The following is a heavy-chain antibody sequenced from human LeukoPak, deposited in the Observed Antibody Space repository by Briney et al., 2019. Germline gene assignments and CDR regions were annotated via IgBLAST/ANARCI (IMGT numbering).Heavy chain of an antibody. V-gene: IGHV3-30*02. J-gene: IGHJ4*02. Sequence: GGSLRLSCAASGFIFSDYGMHWVRQAPGKGLEWVTMVRNDGGDKYYADSVRGRFTISRDNSKNTLYLQMNSPRPEDTAVYYCAKHYYGSGSQKYYFDYWGQGTLVTVSS. CDR2: VRNDGGDK. CDR1: GFIFSDYG. CDR3: AKHYYGSGSQKYYFDY. D-gene: IGHD3-10*01.